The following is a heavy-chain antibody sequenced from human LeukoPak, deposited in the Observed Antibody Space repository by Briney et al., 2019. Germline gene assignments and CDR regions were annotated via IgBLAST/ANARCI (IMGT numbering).Heavy chain of an antibody. Sequence: GGSLRLSCEASGFTFSSSAMSWVRQAPGKGLELVSTMSGSGATTHHADSVKGRFTISRDTSKNVLFLQMNSLRAEDTALYYCAKALTDHQDLDAFDFWGQGAVVTVSS. J-gene: IGHJ3*01. CDR2: MSGSGATT. V-gene: IGHV3-23*01. CDR1: GFTFSSSA. CDR3: AKALTDHQDLDAFDF.